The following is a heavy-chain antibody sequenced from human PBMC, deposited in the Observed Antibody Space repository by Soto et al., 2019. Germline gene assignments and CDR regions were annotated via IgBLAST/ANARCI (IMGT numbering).Heavy chain of an antibody. D-gene: IGHD3-10*01. Sequence: PXAILSLTCTVSSGSISSYYWSWIRQPPGKGLEWIGYIYYSGSTNYNPSLESRVTISVDTSKNQFSLKLSSVTAADTAVYYCARADGSGSLGIWGQGTMVTVSS. CDR2: IYYSGST. CDR3: ARADGSGSLGI. CDR1: SGSISSYY. V-gene: IGHV4-59*01. J-gene: IGHJ3*02.